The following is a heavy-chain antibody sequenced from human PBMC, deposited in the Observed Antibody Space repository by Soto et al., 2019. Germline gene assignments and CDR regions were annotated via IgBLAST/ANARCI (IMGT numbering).Heavy chain of an antibody. D-gene: IGHD6-13*01. Sequence: VKVSCKASGYTFTSYGISWVRQAPGQGLEWMGWISAYNGNTNYAQKLQGRVTMTTDTSTSTAYMELRSLRSDDTAVYYCVRDQYSSSPECAYDIWSQGTMVTVSS. J-gene: IGHJ3*02. CDR3: VRDQYSSSPECAYDI. CDR1: GYTFTSYG. V-gene: IGHV1-18*01. CDR2: ISAYNGNT.